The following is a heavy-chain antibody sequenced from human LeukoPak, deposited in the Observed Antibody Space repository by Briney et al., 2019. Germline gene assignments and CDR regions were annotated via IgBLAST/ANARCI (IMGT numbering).Heavy chain of an antibody. CDR1: GFTFSSYD. D-gene: IGHD3-10*02. V-gene: IGHV3-13*01. CDR3: ARFVRGALAFDY. Sequence: PGGSLRLSCAASGFTFSSYDMHWVRQATGKGLEWVSAIGTAGDTYYPGSVKGRFTISRENAKNSLYLQMNSLRAGDTAVYYCARFVRGALAFDYWGQGTLVTVSS. CDR2: IGTAGDT. J-gene: IGHJ4*02.